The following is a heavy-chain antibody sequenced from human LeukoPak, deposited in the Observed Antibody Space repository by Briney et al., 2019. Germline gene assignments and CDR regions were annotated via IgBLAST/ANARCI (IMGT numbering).Heavy chain of an antibody. J-gene: IGHJ4*02. V-gene: IGHV3-7*01. CDR1: GFTFSSTY. Sequence: GGSLRLSCVGSGFTFSSTYMRWIRQGPGKGLEWVATIWPDGSEKKYVDSVRDRFTISRDNARNTLYLQMNGLSAEDTAVYFCAKLLGIVTTLDYWGQGVLVTVSS. D-gene: IGHD4-17*01. CDR3: AKLLGIVTTLDY. CDR2: IWPDGSEK.